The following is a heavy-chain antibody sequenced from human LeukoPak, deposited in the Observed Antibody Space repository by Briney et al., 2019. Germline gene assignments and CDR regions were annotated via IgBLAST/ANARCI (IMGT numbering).Heavy chain of an antibody. Sequence: SETLTLICTVSGGSLSSYYWIWIRQPPGKGLEWIGYIYYSGSTKYNPSLKSRVTISVDTSQNQFSLKLSSVTAADTAVYYCARYRGKTTESSLDLFHLWGQGPLVTVSS. CDR2: IYYSGST. CDR3: ARYRGKTTESSLDLFHL. V-gene: IGHV4-59*01. D-gene: IGHD3/OR15-3a*01. J-gene: IGHJ1*01. CDR1: GGSLSSYY.